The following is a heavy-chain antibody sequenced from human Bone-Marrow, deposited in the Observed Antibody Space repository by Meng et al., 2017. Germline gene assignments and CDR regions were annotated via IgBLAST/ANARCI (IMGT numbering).Heavy chain of an antibody. CDR1: GGSISSGAYY. CDR2: IYYSGST. V-gene: IGHV4-30-4*01. J-gene: IGHJ4*02. D-gene: IGHD5-24*01. Sequence: QVQLQESGPGLVKPSQTLSLTCTVSGGSISSGAYYWSWIRQPPGRGLEWIGYIYYSGSTYYNPSLRSRVTISVDTSKNQFSLILTSVTAADTAVYFCARVETATTNPYFDYWGQGTLVTVSS. CDR3: ARVETATTNPYFDY.